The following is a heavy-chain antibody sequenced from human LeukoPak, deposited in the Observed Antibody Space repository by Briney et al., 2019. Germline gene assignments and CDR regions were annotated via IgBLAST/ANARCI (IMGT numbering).Heavy chain of an antibody. D-gene: IGHD6-19*01. CDR3: AKDNRRHYTSGPNPDSLH. Sequence: GGSLRLSCAGSGFIFNNYAMHWVRQPPGKGLEWVSGISWNSGSIDYADSVKGRFTISRDNAKNSLYLQMYSLRVEDTAFYYCAKDNRRHYTSGPNPDSLHWGQGALVTVSS. CDR1: GFIFNNYA. V-gene: IGHV3-9*01. CDR2: ISWNSGSI. J-gene: IGHJ4*02.